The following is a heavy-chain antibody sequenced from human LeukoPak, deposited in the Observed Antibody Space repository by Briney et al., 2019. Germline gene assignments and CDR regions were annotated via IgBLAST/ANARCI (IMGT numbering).Heavy chain of an antibody. Sequence: ASVKVSCKASGYTFTGYYMHWVRQAPGQGLEWMGWINPNSGGTNYAQKFQGRVTMTRDTSISTAYMELSRLRSDDTAVYYCAREIWFGELYAFDIWGQGTMVTVSS. V-gene: IGHV1-2*02. D-gene: IGHD3-10*01. CDR2: INPNSGGT. CDR1: GYTFTGYY. CDR3: AREIWFGELYAFDI. J-gene: IGHJ3*02.